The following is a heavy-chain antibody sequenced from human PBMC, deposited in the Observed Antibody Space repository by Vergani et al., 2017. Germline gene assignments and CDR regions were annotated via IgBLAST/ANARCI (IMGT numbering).Heavy chain of an antibody. CDR1: GGSFSGDY. CDR3: ARDMGSGYLDGFDI. J-gene: IGHJ3*02. D-gene: IGHD3-22*01. Sequence: QVQLQQWGAGLLKPSETLSLTCAVYGGSFSGDYWSWIRQPPGKGLEWIGEINHSGSTNYNPSLRSRVTISMDTSMNQFSLKLSSVTAADTAVYYCARDMGSGYLDGFDIWGQGTMVTVSS. V-gene: IGHV4-34*01. CDR2: INHSGST.